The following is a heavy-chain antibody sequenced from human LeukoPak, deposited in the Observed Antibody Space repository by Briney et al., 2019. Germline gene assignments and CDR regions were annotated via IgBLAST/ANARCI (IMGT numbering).Heavy chain of an antibody. CDR2: IWYDGSNK. Sequence: PGRSLRLSCAASGFTFSSYGMDWVRQAPGKGLEWVAVIWYDGSNKYYADSVKGRFTISRDNSKNTLYLQMNSLRAEDTAVYYCAKDQAGRTFDYWGQGTLVTVSS. CDR1: GFTFSSYG. V-gene: IGHV3-33*06. J-gene: IGHJ4*02. CDR3: AKDQAGRTFDY. D-gene: IGHD6-6*01.